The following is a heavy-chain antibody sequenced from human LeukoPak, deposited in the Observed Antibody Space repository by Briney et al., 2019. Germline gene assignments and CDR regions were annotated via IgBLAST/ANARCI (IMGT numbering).Heavy chain of an antibody. V-gene: IGHV3-23*01. CDR3: AKVPTYYYDSSGYYEGDYFDY. CDR2: ISTSGGGT. CDR1: GFTFSSYP. D-gene: IGHD3-22*01. Sequence: GGSLRLSCAATGFTFSSYPLSWVRQAPGKGLEWVSAISTSGGGTYFTDSVKGRFTISRDNSKNTLYLQMNSLRAEDTAVYYCAKVPTYYYDSSGYYEGDYFDYWGQGTLVTVSS. J-gene: IGHJ4*02.